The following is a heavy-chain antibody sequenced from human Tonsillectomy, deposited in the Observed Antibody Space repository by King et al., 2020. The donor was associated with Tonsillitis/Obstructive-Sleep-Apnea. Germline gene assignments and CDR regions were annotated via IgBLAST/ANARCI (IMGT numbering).Heavy chain of an antibody. V-gene: IGHV3-11*06. CDR2: ISNCSSYT. J-gene: IGHJ4*02. D-gene: IGHD1-26*01. CDR3: ARRSSGSYHGDY. CDR1: GFTFSDYY. Sequence: VQLVESGGGLVKPGGSLRLSCAASGFTFSDYYMSWIRQAPGKGLEWVSYISNCSSYTNYADSVKGRFTISRDNAKNSLYLQMNSLRADDTAVYYCARRSSGSYHGDYWGQGTLVTVSS.